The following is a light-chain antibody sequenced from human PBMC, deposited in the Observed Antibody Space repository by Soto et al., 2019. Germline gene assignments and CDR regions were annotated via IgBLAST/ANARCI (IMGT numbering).Light chain of an antibody. CDR2: EVT. CDR1: SSDVAGYNY. V-gene: IGLV2-14*01. Sequence: QSALTHPASVSGFLGQSITISCTGTSSDVAGYNYVSWYQQHPGKAPKLLIYEVTIRPSGVSNRFSGSKSGSTASLTISGLQANDEADYYCSSRGNSNTLRVFGGGTKLTVL. J-gene: IGLJ2*01. CDR3: SSRGNSNTLRV.